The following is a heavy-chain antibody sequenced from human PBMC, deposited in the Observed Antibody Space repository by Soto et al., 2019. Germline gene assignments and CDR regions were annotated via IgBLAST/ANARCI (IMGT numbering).Heavy chain of an antibody. V-gene: IGHV3-23*01. CDR3: AKEQGRVAAALDY. J-gene: IGHJ4*02. CDR1: GFTFSGYG. D-gene: IGHD6-13*01. CDR2: ITSSGSNT. Sequence: EVQLLESGGDLVQRGGSLRLSCAASGFTFSGYGMSWVRQAPGKGLEWVSSITSSGSNTYYVDSVKGQFTISRDNSKNTLYLQMNSLTVEDTAVYYCAKEQGRVAAALDYWGQGTLVTVSS.